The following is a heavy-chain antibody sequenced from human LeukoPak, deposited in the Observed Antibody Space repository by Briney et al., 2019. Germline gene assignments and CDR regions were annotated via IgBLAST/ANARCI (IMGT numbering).Heavy chain of an antibody. Sequence: GGSLRLSCAASGFTFSSYGMHWVRQAPGKGLEWVANIKTDGSQIYYLDSVKGRFTISRENAKKSLYLEMNSLRAEDTAVYFCGRDTEFDYWGQGTLVTVSS. V-gene: IGHV3-7*01. J-gene: IGHJ4*02. CDR1: GFTFSSYG. CDR2: IKTDGSQI. CDR3: GRDTEFDY.